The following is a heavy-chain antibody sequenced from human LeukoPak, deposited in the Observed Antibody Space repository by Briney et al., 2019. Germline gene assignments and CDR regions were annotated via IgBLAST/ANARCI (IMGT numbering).Heavy chain of an antibody. V-gene: IGHV3-23*01. D-gene: IGHD2-2*01. J-gene: IGHJ3*01. Sequence: GGSLRLSCAASGFTFCNYAVTWVRQTPGKGLECVSTISGSAGDTYYADSVKGRFTISRDNSKNTLYLQMNSLSAEDTAVYYCAKSAYCSTTTCSLAWGGQGSMVTVSS. CDR1: GFTFCNYA. CDR2: ISGSAGDT. CDR3: AKSAYCSTTTCSLAW.